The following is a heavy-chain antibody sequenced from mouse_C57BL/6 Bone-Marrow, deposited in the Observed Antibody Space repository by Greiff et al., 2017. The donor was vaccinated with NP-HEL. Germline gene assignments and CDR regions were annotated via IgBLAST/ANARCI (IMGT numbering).Heavy chain of an antibody. Sequence: EVKLQESGPGLVKPSQSLSLTCSVTGYSITSGYYWNWIRQFPGNKLEWMGYISYDGSNNYNPSLKNRISITRDTSKNQFCLKLNSVTTEDTATYYCARNDPYYCDYWGQGTTLTVSS. V-gene: IGHV3-6*01. CDR3: ARNDPYYCDY. J-gene: IGHJ2*01. CDR2: ISYDGSN. CDR1: GYSITSGYY.